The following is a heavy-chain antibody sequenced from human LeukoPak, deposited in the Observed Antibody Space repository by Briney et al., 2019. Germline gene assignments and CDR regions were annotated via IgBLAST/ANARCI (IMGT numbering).Heavy chain of an antibody. CDR1: GFIFRSYA. D-gene: IGHD4-17*01. CDR3: AKGRGYGDYGSTFEY. Sequence: GGSLRLSCAASGFIFRSYAMNWVREAPGKGLEWGSVISGSGGRTYYIDFVKGRFTISRDNSKNTLYLQMNSLRDDDTAVYYCAKGRGYGDYGSTFEYWGQGTLATVSS. V-gene: IGHV3-23*01. CDR2: ISGSGGRT. J-gene: IGHJ4*02.